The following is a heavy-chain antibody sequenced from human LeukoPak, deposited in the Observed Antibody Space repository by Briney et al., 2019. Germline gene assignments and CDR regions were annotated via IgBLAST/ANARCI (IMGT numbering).Heavy chain of an antibody. CDR2: ISSSGSTI. CDR3: AGDATWNDVRPFDY. D-gene: IGHD1-1*01. J-gene: IGHJ4*02. CDR1: GFTFSDYY. V-gene: IGHV3-11*04. Sequence: KPGGSLRLSCAASGFTFSDYYMSWIRQAPGKGLEWVSYISSSGSTIYYAGSVKGRFTISRDNAKNSLYLQMNSLRADDTAVYYCAGDATWNDVRPFDYWGQGTLVTVSS.